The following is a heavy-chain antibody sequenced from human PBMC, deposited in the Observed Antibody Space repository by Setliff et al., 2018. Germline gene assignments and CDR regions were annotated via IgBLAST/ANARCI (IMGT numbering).Heavy chain of an antibody. CDR1: GFTFSNHW. Sequence: SLRLSCAASGFTFSNHWMHWVRQTPGKGLVWVSRINGDGRSTNYADSVKGRFTISRDNAKNTLYLQMNSLRAEDTAVYFCAREWQVGSGWVDTVDIWGQGTMVTVSS. V-gene: IGHV3-74*01. D-gene: IGHD1-26*01. J-gene: IGHJ3*02. CDR3: AREWQVGSGWVDTVDI. CDR2: INGDGRST.